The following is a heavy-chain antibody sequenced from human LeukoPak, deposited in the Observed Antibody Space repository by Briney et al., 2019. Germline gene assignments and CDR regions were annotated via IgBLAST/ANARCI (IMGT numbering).Heavy chain of an antibody. CDR2: IYYSGST. CDR3: ARGDFDSIYPYVDY. J-gene: IGHJ4*02. D-gene: IGHD3-9*01. CDR1: GGSISSYY. V-gene: IGHV4-59*01. Sequence: SETLSLTCTVSGGSISSYYWSWIRQPPGKGLEWIGYIYYSGSTNYNPSLKSRVTISVDTSKNQFHLKLSSVAATDTAVYYCARGDFDSIYPYVDYWGQGTLVTVSS.